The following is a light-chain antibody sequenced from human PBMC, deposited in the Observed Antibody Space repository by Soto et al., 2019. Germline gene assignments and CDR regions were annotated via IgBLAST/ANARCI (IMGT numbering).Light chain of an antibody. CDR1: QSVSSN. CDR2: GAS. J-gene: IGKJ2*01. V-gene: IGKV3-15*01. Sequence: EIVMTQSPATLSVSPGERATLSCRASQSVSSNLAWYQQKPGQAPRLLIYGASTRDTGIPPRFSGSGSGTELALTISSLQSEDFAVYYCQQDNNWPPYTFGQGTRLEIK. CDR3: QQDNNWPPYT.